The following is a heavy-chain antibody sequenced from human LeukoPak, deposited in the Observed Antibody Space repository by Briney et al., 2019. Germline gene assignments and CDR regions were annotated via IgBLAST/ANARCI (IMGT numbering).Heavy chain of an antibody. CDR2: SNSDGSST. V-gene: IGHV3-74*01. Sequence: PGGSLRLSCAASGFTVSSNYMSWVRQAPGKGLVWVSRSNSDGSSTNYADSVKGRFTISRDNAKNTLYLQMNSLRAEDTAVYYCARGGDYPFDYWGQGTLVTVSS. D-gene: IGHD4-17*01. CDR3: ARGGDYPFDY. J-gene: IGHJ4*02. CDR1: GFTVSSNY.